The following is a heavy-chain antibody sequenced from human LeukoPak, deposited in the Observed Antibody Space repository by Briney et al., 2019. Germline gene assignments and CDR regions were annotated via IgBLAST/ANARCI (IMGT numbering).Heavy chain of an antibody. D-gene: IGHD3-22*01. CDR1: GYTFTSYG. Sequence: ASVKVSCKASGYTFTSYGISWVRQAPGQGLEWMGWIGAYNGNTNYAQKLQGRVTMTTDTSTSTAYMELRSLRSDDTAVYYCARVQDSSGYYYYYYMDVWGKGTTVTVSS. V-gene: IGHV1-18*01. J-gene: IGHJ6*03. CDR3: ARVQDSSGYYYYYYMDV. CDR2: IGAYNGNT.